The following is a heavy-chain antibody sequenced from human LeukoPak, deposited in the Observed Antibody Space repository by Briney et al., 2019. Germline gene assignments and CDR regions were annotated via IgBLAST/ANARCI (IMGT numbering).Heavy chain of an antibody. J-gene: IGHJ3*02. V-gene: IGHV4-59*08. D-gene: IGHD3-22*01. CDR3: ARPADHDSSGYDAFDI. CDR2: IYYSGST. Sequence: PSETLSLTCTVSGGSISSYYWSWIRQPPGKGLEWIGYIYYSGSTNYNPSLKSRVTISVDTSKNQFSLKLSSVTAADTAVYYCARPADHDSSGYDAFDIWGQGTMVTVSS. CDR1: GGSISSYY.